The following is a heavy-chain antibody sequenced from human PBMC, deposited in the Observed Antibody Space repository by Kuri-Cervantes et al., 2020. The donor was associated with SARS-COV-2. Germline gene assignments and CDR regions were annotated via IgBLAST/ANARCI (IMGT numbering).Heavy chain of an antibody. D-gene: IGHD7-27*01. Sequence: ASAKDSCKASGYTSTSYGISGVRPAPGQGREWMGWISAYNGNTNYAQKIQGRVTMNTDTSTSTAYVELRSLRSDNTAVYYSAVLTGESGTYYYYYGMDVWGQGTTVTVSS. CDR1: GYTSTSYG. CDR2: ISAYNGNT. V-gene: IGHV1-18*01. CDR3: AVLTGESGTYYYYYGMDV. J-gene: IGHJ6*02.